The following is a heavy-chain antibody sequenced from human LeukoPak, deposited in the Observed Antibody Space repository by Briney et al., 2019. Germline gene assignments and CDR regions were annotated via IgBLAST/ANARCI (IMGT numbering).Heavy chain of an antibody. J-gene: IGHJ5*02. CDR1: GGSISSYY. V-gene: IGHV4-59*01. CDR3: ARVGGYCSSTSCYAASNWFDP. D-gene: IGHD2-2*01. CDR2: IYYSGST. Sequence: SETLSLTCTVSGGSISSYYWSWIRQPPGKGLEWIGDIYYSGSTNYNPSLKSRVTISVDTSKNQFSLKLSSVTAADTAVYYCARVGGYCSSTSCYAASNWFDPWGQGTLVTVSS.